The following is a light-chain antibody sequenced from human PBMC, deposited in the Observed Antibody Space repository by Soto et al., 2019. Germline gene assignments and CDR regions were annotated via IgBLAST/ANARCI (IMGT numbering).Light chain of an antibody. J-gene: IGKJ1*01. CDR2: WAS. V-gene: IGKV4-1*01. CDR1: QSVLYSSNDKNY. Sequence: DIVMTQSPDSLTVSPGERATINCKSSQSVLYSSNDKNYLAWYQHIPGQPPKLLISWASTRESGVPDRFSGSGSGTDFTLTFGSLQAEDVAVYYCHQYYSAPWTFGQGTKVEIK. CDR3: HQYYSAPWT.